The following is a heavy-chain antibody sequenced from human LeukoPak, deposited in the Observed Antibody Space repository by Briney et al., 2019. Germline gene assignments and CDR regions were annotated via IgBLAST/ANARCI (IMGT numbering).Heavy chain of an antibody. V-gene: IGHV3-30-3*01. J-gene: IGHJ4*02. CDR3: AKFKGHYYYDSSGYCDN. D-gene: IGHD3-22*01. CDR1: GFDFRKFP. Sequence: GGSLRLSCAASGFDFRKFPMHWVRQIPGKGLEWVAVFTYSGSDRYYADSVKGRFTISRDNSENTLHLQMSSLRAEDTAVYYCAKFKGHYYYDSSGYCDNWGQGTLVTVSS. CDR2: FTYSGSDR.